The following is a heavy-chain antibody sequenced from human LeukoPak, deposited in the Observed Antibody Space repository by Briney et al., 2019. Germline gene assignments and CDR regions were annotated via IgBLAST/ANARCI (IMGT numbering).Heavy chain of an antibody. V-gene: IGHV3-74*01. CDR2: IDSDGSST. D-gene: IGHD2-2*01. Sequence: GGSLRLSCAASGFTLSNYWMHWVRQAPGKGLVWVSRIDSDGSSTGYADSVKGRFTTSTDSARNTLYLQMNSLRAEDTAVYYCARGDCSSSSCYIIDHWGQGTLVTVSS. J-gene: IGHJ4*02. CDR3: ARGDCSSSSCYIIDH. CDR1: GFTLSNYW.